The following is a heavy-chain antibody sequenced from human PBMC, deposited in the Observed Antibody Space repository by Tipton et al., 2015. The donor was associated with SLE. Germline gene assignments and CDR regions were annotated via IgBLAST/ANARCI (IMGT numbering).Heavy chain of an antibody. CDR2: ISYSGST. CDR3: ARQQEVTEVYNGMDV. V-gene: IGHV4-59*08. CDR1: GDSISSYY. D-gene: IGHD4-23*01. J-gene: IGHJ6*02. Sequence: GLVKPSETLSLTCTVSGDSISSYYWSWIRQPPGKGLEWIGYISYSGSTNYNPSLTLQVTISVDTSKNQFSLKLSPVTAADTAVYDCARQQEVTEVYNGMDVWGQGTTVTVSS.